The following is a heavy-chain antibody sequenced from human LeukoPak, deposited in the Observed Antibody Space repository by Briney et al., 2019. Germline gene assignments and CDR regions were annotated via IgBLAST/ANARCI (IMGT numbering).Heavy chain of an antibody. CDR2: ISYDGSYK. CDR3: AKALEYYYYFGMDV. CDR1: GFSFSAYG. Sequence: GGSLRLFCAASGFSFSAYGMHWVRQAPGEGLEWVALISYDGSYKNYADSVKGRFTISRDNSKNTLYLQMNSLRLDDTAVYYCAKALEYYYYFGMDVWGQGTTVIVSS. V-gene: IGHV3-30*18. J-gene: IGHJ6*02. D-gene: IGHD3-3*01.